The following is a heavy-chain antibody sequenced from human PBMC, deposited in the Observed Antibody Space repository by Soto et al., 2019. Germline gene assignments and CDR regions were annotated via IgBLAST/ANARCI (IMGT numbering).Heavy chain of an antibody. CDR2: INHSGST. J-gene: IGHJ4*02. CDR1: GGSFSGYY. Sequence: TLSLTCAVYGGSFSGYYWSWIRQPPGKGLEWIGEINHSGSTNYNPSLKSRVTISVDTSKNQFSLKLSSVTAADTAVYYCAKSHIAAAGTGRAFDYWGQGTLVTVS. CDR3: AKSHIAAAGTGRAFDY. D-gene: IGHD6-13*01. V-gene: IGHV4-34*01.